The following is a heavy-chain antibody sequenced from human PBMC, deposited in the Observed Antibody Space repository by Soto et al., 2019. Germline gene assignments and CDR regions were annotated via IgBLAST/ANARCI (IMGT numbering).Heavy chain of an antibody. D-gene: IGHD3-22*01. Sequence: EVQLVESGGGLVQPGGSLRLSCAASGFAFSNYWMSWVRQAPGKGLEWVATIKQDGSEKYYVDSVKGRFTISRDKAKNSLYLQINSLIAEDTAVYHCARGGTSMIVVGAFDYWGQGALVTVSS. J-gene: IGHJ4*02. V-gene: IGHV3-7*01. CDR2: IKQDGSEK. CDR3: ARGGTSMIVVGAFDY. CDR1: GFAFSNYW.